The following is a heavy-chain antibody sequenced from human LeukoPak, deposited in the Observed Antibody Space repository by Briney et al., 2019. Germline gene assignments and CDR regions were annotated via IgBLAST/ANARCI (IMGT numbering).Heavy chain of an antibody. J-gene: IGHJ5*02. CDR2: IRYDGSNK. CDR3: AKDLCYTSTEIDP. CDR1: GFTFSSYG. D-gene: IGHD2-8*01. Sequence: GGSLRLSCAASGFTFSSYGMHWVRQAPGKGLEWVAFIRYDGSNKYYADSVKGRFTISRDNSKNTLYLQMNSLRAEDTAVYYCAKDLCYTSTEIDPWGQGTLVTVSS. V-gene: IGHV3-30*02.